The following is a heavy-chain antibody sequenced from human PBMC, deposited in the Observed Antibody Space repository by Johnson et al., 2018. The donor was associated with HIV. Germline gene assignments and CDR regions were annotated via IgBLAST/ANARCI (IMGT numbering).Heavy chain of an antibody. CDR1: GFTFDDYG. CDR2: INWNGGNT. J-gene: IGHJ3*02. Sequence: VQLVESGGSVVRPGGSLRLSCAASGFTFDDYGMSWVRQAPGKGLEWVSGINWNGGNTGYADSVKGRSTISRDNAKNSLYLQMSSLRAEDTALYYCARDRGRGSEDAFEIWGQGTMVTVSS. V-gene: IGHV3-20*04. CDR3: ARDRGRGSEDAFEI. D-gene: IGHD2-15*01.